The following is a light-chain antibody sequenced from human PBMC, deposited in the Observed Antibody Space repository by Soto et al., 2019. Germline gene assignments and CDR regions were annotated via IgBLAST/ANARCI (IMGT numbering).Light chain of an antibody. CDR2: DAS. CDR1: QSISNY. Sequence: EIVLTQSPATLSLSPGERATLSCRASQSISNYLAWYQQKPGQAPRLLIFDASNRATGIPARFSGSGSGTDFTLTITGLEPEDFAVYYCQQRSNWPPLTFGGGTKVEMK. CDR3: QQRSNWPPLT. V-gene: IGKV3-11*01. J-gene: IGKJ4*01.